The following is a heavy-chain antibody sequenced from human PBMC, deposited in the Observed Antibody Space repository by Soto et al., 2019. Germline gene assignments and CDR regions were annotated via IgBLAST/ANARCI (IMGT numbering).Heavy chain of an antibody. CDR2: TYYTSRWYN. D-gene: IGHD2-2*01. Sequence: SQTLSLTCAISGDSVSNKSAAWNWIRQSPSRDLEWLGRTYYTSRWYNDYAVSVMGRITINPDTSRNQFSLQLNSVTPEDTAVYYCARDRSPGSTSWYDCWGQGALVTVSS. J-gene: IGHJ5*01. V-gene: IGHV6-1*01. CDR1: GDSVSNKSAA. CDR3: ARDRSPGSTSWYDC.